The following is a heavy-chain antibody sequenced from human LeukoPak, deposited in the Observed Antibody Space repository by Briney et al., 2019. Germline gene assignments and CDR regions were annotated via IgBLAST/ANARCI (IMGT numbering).Heavy chain of an antibody. Sequence: ASVKVTCKASSYTFTSYGISWVRQAPGQGLEWMGWISAYNGNTNYAQKLQGRVTMTTDTSTSTAYMELRSLRSDDTAVYYCARDSFYYDSSGLHWGQGTLVTVST. CDR1: SYTFTSYG. J-gene: IGHJ4*02. CDR2: ISAYNGNT. V-gene: IGHV1-18*01. CDR3: ARDSFYYDSSGLH. D-gene: IGHD3-22*01.